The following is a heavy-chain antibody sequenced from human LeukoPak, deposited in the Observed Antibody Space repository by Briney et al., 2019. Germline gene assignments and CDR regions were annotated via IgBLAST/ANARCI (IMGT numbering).Heavy chain of an antibody. J-gene: IGHJ5*02. CDR3: ARDTSLLGWFDP. V-gene: IGHV1-2*02. CDR1: GYTFTDHY. CDR2: INPNSGGT. Sequence: ASVKVSCKASGYTFTDHYMQWLQQAPGQGLEWMGWINPNSGGTVLAQKFQDRITMTRDTSISTVYMELSRLSSDDTAVYYCARDTSLLGWFDPWGQGTLVTVSS. D-gene: IGHD2-21*01.